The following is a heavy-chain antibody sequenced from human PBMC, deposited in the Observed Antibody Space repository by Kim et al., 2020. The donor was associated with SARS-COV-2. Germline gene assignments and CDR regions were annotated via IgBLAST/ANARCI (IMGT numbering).Heavy chain of an antibody. CDR2: IIPSSGTV. D-gene: IGHD3-22*01. J-gene: IGHJ6*02. CDR3: ARRKRISVIEVVQEDLYGMDV. V-gene: IGHV1-69*06. Sequence: SVKVSCKASGDTLSYHGLTWVRQAPGQGLEWVGEIIPSSGTVTYAQKFRGRVTIIADTSTRTAVMELSSLKSEDTAVYYCARRKRISVIEVVQEDLYGMDVWSQGTSVTASS. CDR1: GDTLSYHG.